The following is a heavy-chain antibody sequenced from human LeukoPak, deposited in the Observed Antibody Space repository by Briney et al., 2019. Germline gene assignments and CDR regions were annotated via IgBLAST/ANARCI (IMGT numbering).Heavy chain of an antibody. Sequence: GGSLRLSCVASGFTITSYNMNWVRQAPGKGLEWVASITSGSDYIYYADSVKGRFTISRDNAKNSLYLQMNSLRAEDTAVYYCARVWAYCGGDCHWGLDYWGQGTLVTVSS. CDR2: ITSGSDYI. D-gene: IGHD2-21*02. J-gene: IGHJ4*02. CDR1: GFTITSYN. CDR3: ARVWAYCGGDCHWGLDY. V-gene: IGHV3-21*01.